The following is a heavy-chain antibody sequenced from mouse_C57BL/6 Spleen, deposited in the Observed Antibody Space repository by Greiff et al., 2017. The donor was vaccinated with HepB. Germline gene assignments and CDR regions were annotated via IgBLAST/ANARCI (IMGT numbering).Heavy chain of an antibody. Sequence: EVQLQQSGPELVKPGASVKIPCKASGYTFTDYNMDWVKQSHGKSLEWIGDINPNNGGTIYNQKFKGKATLTVDKSSSTAYMELRSLTYEDTAVYYCARTLYYDGSSDAYATDYWGQGTSVTVSS. J-gene: IGHJ4*01. CDR2: INPNNGGT. D-gene: IGHD1-1*01. V-gene: IGHV1-18*01. CDR3: ARTLYYDGSSDAYATDY. CDR1: GYTFTDYN.